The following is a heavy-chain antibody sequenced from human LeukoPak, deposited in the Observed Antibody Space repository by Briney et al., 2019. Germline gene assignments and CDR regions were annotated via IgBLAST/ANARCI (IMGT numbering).Heavy chain of an antibody. J-gene: IGHJ4*02. V-gene: IGHV4-59*12. CDR1: GGSISSYY. D-gene: IGHD3-22*01. CDR2: IYYSGST. Sequence: SETLSLTCTVSGGSISSYYWSWIRQPPGKGLEWIGYIYYSGSTNYNPSLKSRVTISVDTSKNQFSLKLSSVTAADTAVYFCARDQIYYYDRSLTWGQGTLVTVSS. CDR3: ARDQIYYYDRSLT.